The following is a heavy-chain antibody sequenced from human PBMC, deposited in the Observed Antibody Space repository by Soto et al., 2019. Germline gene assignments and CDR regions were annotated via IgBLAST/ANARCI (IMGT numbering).Heavy chain of an antibody. J-gene: IGHJ4*02. V-gene: IGHV3-23*01. CDR2: NSGGGDTT. D-gene: IGHD2-8*01. CDR3: AKLRDFVVLPAGILDY. CDR1: GFTFSSYG. Sequence: PGGSLRLSCAASGFTFSSYGISWIRLSPGKGLEWVSVNSGGGDTTYYTPSVKGRFTISRDDFRNTLYLQMNSLRTEDTAIYYCAKLRDFVVLPAGILDYWGPGTLVTVSS.